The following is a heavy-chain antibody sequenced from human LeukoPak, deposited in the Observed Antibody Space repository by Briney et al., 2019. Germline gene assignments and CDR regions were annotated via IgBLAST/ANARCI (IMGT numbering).Heavy chain of an antibody. CDR1: GFTFSSYA. D-gene: IGHD5-12*01. V-gene: IGHV3-23*01. Sequence: GGSLRLSCAASGFTFSSYAMSWVRQAPGKGLEWVSGISGSGGSTYYADPVKGRFTISRDNSRNTLYLQMNSLRAEDTAVYYCAKSRDGYNSAADYWGQGTLVTVSS. J-gene: IGHJ4*02. CDR2: ISGSGGST. CDR3: AKSRDGYNSAADY.